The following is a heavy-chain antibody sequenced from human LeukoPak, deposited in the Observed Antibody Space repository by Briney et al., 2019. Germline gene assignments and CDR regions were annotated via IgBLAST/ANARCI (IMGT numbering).Heavy chain of an antibody. CDR1: GYSISIGYY. CDR3: ARGYDYVWGSYPPYYYMDV. Sequence: PSETLSLTCVVSGYSISIGYYWSWIRQPPGKGLEWIGEINHSGSTNYNPSLKSRVTISVDTSKNQFSLKLSSVTAADTAVYYCARGYDYVWGSYPPYYYMDVWGKGTTVTVSS. J-gene: IGHJ6*03. CDR2: INHSGST. V-gene: IGHV4-34*01. D-gene: IGHD3-16*02.